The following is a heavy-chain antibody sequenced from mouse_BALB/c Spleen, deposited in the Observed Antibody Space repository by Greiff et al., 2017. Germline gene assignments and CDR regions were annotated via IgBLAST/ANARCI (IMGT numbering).Heavy chain of an antibody. V-gene: IGHV5-9-4*01. CDR1: GFTFSSYA. CDR2: ISSGGSST. CDR3: ARGDRYDGPWFAY. J-gene: IGHJ3*01. D-gene: IGHD2-14*01. Sequence: EVKLVESGGGLVKPGGSLKLSCAASGFTFSSYAMSWVRQSPEKRLEWVAEISSGGSSTYYPDTVTGRFTISRDNAKNTLYLEMSSLRSEDTAMYYCARGDRYDGPWFAYWGQGTLVTVSA.